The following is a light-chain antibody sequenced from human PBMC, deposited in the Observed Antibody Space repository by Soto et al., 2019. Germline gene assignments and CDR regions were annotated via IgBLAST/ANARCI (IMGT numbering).Light chain of an antibody. CDR3: HLYYGAPRV. CDR2: STS. J-gene: IGLJ3*02. V-gene: IGLV7-43*01. Sequence: QTVVPQEPSLTVSLGGTVTLTCSSSTGTVTSTHYANWFQQKPGQPPRALIYSTSNKYSWTPARFSGSLLGGSAALTLSDVQPVDEADYYCHLYYGAPRVFGGGTKLTVL. CDR1: TGTVTSTHY.